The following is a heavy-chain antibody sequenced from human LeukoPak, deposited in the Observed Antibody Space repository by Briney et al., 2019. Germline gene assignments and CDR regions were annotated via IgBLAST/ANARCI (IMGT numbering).Heavy chain of an antibody. Sequence: GGSLRLSCAASGFTFSNYWMSWVRQAPGKGLEWVANIKKDGREKYYVDSVEGRFTISRDNAKNSLYLQMNSLRAEDTAVYYCASGGGATRSGYAFDMWGQGTLVTVSS. CDR2: IKKDGREK. D-gene: IGHD1-26*01. CDR3: ASGGGATRSGYAFDM. CDR1: GFTFSNYW. J-gene: IGHJ3*02. V-gene: IGHV3-7*01.